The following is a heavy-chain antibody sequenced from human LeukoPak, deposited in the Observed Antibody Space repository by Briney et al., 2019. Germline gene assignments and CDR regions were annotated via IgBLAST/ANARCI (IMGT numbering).Heavy chain of an antibody. CDR2: ISGSGGST. CDR3: AKDPFGGVIAAYYFDY. CDR1: GFTFASYV. J-gene: IGHJ4*02. Sequence: PGGSLRLSCAASGFTFASYVMSWVRQAPGKGLEWVSAISGSGGSTYYADSVKGRFTISRDNSKNTLYLQMNSLRAEDTAVYYCAKDPFGGVIAAYYFDYWGQGTLVTVSS. D-gene: IGHD3-16*02. V-gene: IGHV3-23*01.